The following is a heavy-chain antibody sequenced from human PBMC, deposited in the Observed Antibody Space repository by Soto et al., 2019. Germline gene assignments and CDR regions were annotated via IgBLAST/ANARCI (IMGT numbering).Heavy chain of an antibody. CDR2: INPNSGGT. J-gene: IGHJ4*02. Sequence: QVQLVQSGAEVKKPGASVKVSCKASGYTFTGYYMHWVRQAPGQGLEWMGWINPNSGGTNYAQKVQGRVTMTRDTSISAAYMELSRLRSDDTAVYYCASGSNMTAGVYGYWGQGTLVTVSS. CDR1: GYTFTGYY. D-gene: IGHD3-10*01. CDR3: ASGSNMTAGVYGY. V-gene: IGHV1-2*02.